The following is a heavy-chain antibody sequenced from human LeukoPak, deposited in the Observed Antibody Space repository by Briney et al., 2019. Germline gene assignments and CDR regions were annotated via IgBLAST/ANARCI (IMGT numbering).Heavy chain of an antibody. V-gene: IGHV3-30*03. CDR3: ARGSSLGFDP. J-gene: IGHJ5*02. Sequence: GGSLRLSCAASGFTFSRYGMHWVRQAPGKGLEWVAVISYDGKNKYYVDSVKGRFTISRENAKNSLYLQMNSLRAGDTAVYYCARGSSLGFDPWGQGTLVTVSS. CDR1: GFTFSRYG. CDR2: ISYDGKNK.